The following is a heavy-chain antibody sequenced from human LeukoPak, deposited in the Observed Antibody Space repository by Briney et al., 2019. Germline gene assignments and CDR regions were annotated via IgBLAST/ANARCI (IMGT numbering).Heavy chain of an antibody. CDR3: ARGGYGADGWFDP. D-gene: IGHD5-12*01. CDR2: IYHTGMT. Sequence: PSETLSLTCTISGGSFGSYFWSWVRQPPGKGLEWIAYIYHTGMTDYNPSLGGRVTISMDTSKNQFSLKLTSVTAADTAVYFCARGGYGADGWFDPWGQGTLVTVSS. J-gene: IGHJ5*02. CDR1: GGSFGSYF. V-gene: IGHV4-59*01.